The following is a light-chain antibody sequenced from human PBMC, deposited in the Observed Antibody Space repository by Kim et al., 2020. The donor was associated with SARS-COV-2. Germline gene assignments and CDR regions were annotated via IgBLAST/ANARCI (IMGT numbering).Light chain of an antibody. Sequence: SPRCSGYGNYKVGWYQQRPGKGPRFVMRVGAGGIVGSKGDGIPDRFSVLGSGLNRYLTIKNIQEEDESDYHCGADHGSGSNFVWVFGGGTKLTVL. CDR2: VGAGGIVG. CDR3: GADHGSGSNFVWV. V-gene: IGLV9-49*01. J-gene: IGLJ3*02. CDR1: SGYGNYK.